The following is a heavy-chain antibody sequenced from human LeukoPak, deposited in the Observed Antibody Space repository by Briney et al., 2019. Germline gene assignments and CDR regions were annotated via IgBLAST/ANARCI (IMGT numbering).Heavy chain of an antibody. D-gene: IGHD3-9*01. J-gene: IGHJ4*02. CDR1: GLSFNTFN. CDR2: ITSGGDYT. V-gene: IGHV3-21*01. CDR3: ARGHYDVLAASYKWTPDY. Sequence: GGCLRLSCAASGLSFNTFNMNWVRQAPGKGLEWVSSITSGGDYTYYADSVKGRFTTSRDNAKNSLSLQLNSLRVEDTAVYYCARGHYDVLAASYKWTPDYWGQGTLVIVSS.